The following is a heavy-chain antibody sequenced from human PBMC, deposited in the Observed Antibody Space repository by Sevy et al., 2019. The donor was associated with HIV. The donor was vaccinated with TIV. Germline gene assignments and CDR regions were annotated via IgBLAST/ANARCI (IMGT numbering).Heavy chain of an antibody. J-gene: IGHJ6*02. Sequence: GGSLRLSCAASGFSFSNYWMSWVRQAPGKGLEWVANIKRDGSERYYVASVKGRFTISRDNAKTSPYLQMHSLRAEDTAVYYCARDCSSASCLWGLDVWGQGTTVTVSS. D-gene: IGHD2-2*01. CDR2: IKRDGSER. CDR3: ARDCSSASCLWGLDV. CDR1: GFSFSNYW. V-gene: IGHV3-7*03.